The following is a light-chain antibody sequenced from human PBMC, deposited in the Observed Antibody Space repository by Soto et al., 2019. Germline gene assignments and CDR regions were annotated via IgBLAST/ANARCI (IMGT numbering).Light chain of an antibody. CDR1: SSDVGGYNS. CDR3: GSYVGSYTLV. J-gene: IGLJ2*01. V-gene: IGLV2-11*01. CDR2: DVS. Sequence: QSALTQPRSVSGSPGQSVTISCTGTSSDVGGYNSVSWYQQHPGKAPKLMIYDVSKRPSGVPDRFSGSKSGNTASLTISGLQAEDEAEYYCGSYVGSYTLVFGGGTKLTVL.